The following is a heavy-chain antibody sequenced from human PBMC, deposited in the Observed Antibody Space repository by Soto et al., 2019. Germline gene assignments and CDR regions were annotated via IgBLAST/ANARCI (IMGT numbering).Heavy chain of an antibody. Sequence: GGSLRLSCEVSGFTFTNFGINWVRQAPGKGLEWVSSVSKSDYTYYSESVKGRFTISRDNAKNSVSLQMDNLRAEDTAVYYCAREDSIIIPAVADVWGQGTQVTVSS. J-gene: IGHJ4*02. V-gene: IGHV3-21*04. CDR3: AREDSIIIPAVADV. D-gene: IGHD6-19*01. CDR1: GFTFTNFG. CDR2: VSKSDYT.